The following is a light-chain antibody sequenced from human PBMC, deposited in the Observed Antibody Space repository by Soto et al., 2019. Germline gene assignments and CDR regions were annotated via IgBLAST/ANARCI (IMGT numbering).Light chain of an antibody. V-gene: IGLV2-11*01. J-gene: IGLJ3*02. CDR2: DVS. Sequence: QSALTQPRSVSGSPGQSVTISCTGTGSDVGAYKYVSWYQQHPGKAPKFIIYDVSERPSGVPDRFSGSKSGDTAFLPISGLQVEDEADYYCCSYAGSYSGVFGGGTKVTVL. CDR3: CSYAGSYSGV. CDR1: GSDVGAYKY.